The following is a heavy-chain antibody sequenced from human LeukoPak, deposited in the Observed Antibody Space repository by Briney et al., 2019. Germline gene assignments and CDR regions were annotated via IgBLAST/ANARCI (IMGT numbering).Heavy chain of an antibody. CDR2: ISGSGGST. D-gene: IGHD3-10*01. CDR1: GFTVSSNY. V-gene: IGHV3-23*01. CDR3: AKKNQDYYGSGSLGYYYGMDV. J-gene: IGHJ6*02. Sequence: PGGSLRLSCAASGFTVSSNYMSWVRQAPGKGLEWVSAISGSGGSTYYADSVKGRFTISRDNSKNTLYLQMNSLRAEDTAVYYCAKKNQDYYGSGSLGYYYGMDVWGQGTTVTVSS.